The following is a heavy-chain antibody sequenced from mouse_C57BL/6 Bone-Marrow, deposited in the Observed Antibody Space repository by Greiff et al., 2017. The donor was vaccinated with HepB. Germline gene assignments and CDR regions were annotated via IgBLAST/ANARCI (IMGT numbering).Heavy chain of an antibody. D-gene: IGHD2-3*01. CDR1: GYTFTDYN. V-gene: IGHV1-18*01. Sequence: VQLQQSGPELVKPGASVKIPCKASGYTFTDYNMDWVKQSHGKSLEWIGDINPNNGGTIYNQKFKGKATLTVDKSSSTAYMELRSLTSEDTAVYYCVRTGDGYYSGWFAYWGQGTLVTVSA. CDR3: VRTGDGYYSGWFAY. J-gene: IGHJ3*01. CDR2: INPNNGGT.